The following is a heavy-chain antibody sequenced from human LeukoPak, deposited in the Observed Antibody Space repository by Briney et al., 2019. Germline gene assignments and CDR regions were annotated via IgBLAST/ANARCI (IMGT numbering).Heavy chain of an antibody. J-gene: IGHJ5*02. V-gene: IGHV3-7*01. D-gene: IGHD2-15*01. Sequence: PGGSLRLSCLASGFSFSTDWMAWVRQAPGKGLEWVANMRADGVKILYGDSVKGRFTISRDNAKNSLYLQMNSLRAEDTAVYYCARVGSGASFSYNWFNPWGQGTLVTVSS. CDR3: ARVGSGASFSYNWFNP. CDR1: GFSFSTDW. CDR2: MRADGVKI.